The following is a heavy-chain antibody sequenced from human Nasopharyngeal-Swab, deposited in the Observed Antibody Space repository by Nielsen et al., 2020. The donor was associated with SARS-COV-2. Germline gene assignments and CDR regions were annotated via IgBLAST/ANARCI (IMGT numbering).Heavy chain of an antibody. V-gene: IGHV3-53*01. CDR3: ARDLGMAGGMDV. CDR1: EVTVSSNY. CDR2: IYSGGST. J-gene: IGHJ6*02. Sequence: GESLKISCAASEVTVSSNYMSWVRQAPGKGLEWVSVIYSGGSTCYADSVKGRFTISRDNSKNTLYLQMNSLRAEDTAVYYCARDLGMAGGMDVWGQGTTVTVSS. D-gene: IGHD6-19*01.